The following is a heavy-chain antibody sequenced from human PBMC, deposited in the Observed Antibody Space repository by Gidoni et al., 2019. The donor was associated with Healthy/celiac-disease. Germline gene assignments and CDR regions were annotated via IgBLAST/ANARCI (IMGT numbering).Heavy chain of an antibody. CDR1: GFTFDDYA. CDR3: AKDGRNYYGMDV. Sequence: EVQLVESGGGLVQPGRSLRLSCAASGFTFDDYAMHWVRQAPGKGLEWVSGISWNSGSIGYADSVKGRFTISRDNAKNSLYLQMNSLRAEDTALYYCAKDGRNYYGMDVWGQGTTVTVSS. J-gene: IGHJ6*02. V-gene: IGHV3-9*01. CDR2: ISWNSGSI.